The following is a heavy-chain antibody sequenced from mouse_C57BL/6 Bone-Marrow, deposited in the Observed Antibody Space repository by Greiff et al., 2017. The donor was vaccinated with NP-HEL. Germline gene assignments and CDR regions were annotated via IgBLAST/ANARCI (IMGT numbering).Heavy chain of an antibody. CDR2: ISSGGSYT. J-gene: IGHJ4*01. Sequence: EVKVVESGGDLVKPGGSLKLSCAASGFTFSSYGMSWVRQTPDKRLEWVATISSGGSYTYYPDSVKGRFTISRDNAKNTLYLQMSSLKSEDTAMYYCARRGGYYSYYAMDYWGQGTSVTVSS. CDR3: ARRGGYYSYYAMDY. D-gene: IGHD2-3*01. V-gene: IGHV5-6*02. CDR1: GFTFSSYG.